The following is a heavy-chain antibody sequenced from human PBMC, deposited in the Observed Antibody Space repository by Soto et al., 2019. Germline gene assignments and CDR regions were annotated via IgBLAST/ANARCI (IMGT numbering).Heavy chain of an antibody. CDR2: IIPIFGTA. V-gene: IGHV1-69*01. Sequence: QVQLVQSGAEVKKPGSSVKVSCKASGGTFSSYAISWVRQAPGQGLEWMGGIIPIFGTANYAQKFQGRVTITADESTSTAYMELSRLRSEDTAVYYCAKDIKSTTVTWGLHYWGQGTLVTVSS. J-gene: IGHJ4*02. CDR3: AKDIKSTTVTWGLHY. D-gene: IGHD4-17*01. CDR1: GGTFSSYA.